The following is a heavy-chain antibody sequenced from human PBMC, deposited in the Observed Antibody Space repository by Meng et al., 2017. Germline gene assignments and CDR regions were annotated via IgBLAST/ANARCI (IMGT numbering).Heavy chain of an antibody. V-gene: IGHV4-34*01. CDR2: INHSGST. D-gene: IGHD6-19*01. J-gene: IGHJ4*02. CDR3: ARVAGENKTLDY. Sequence: SETLSLTCAVYGGSFSGYYWSWIRQPPGKGLEWIGEINHSGSTNYNPSLKSRVTISVDTSKNQFSLKLNSVTAADTAVYYCARVAGENKTLDYWGQGTLVTVSS. CDR1: GGSFSGYY.